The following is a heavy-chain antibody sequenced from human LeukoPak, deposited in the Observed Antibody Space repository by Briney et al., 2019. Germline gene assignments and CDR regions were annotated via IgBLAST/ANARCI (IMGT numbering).Heavy chain of an antibody. Sequence: PSETLSLTCTVSGGCIGIYYWNWIRQPAGKGLEWIGRIFTSGIANYNPSLKSRVTMSVDTSKNQFSLNLSSVTAADTAVYYRARDISGTYYNPLGYMDVWGKGTTVTVSS. CDR3: ARDISGTYYNPLGYMDV. D-gene: IGHD3-10*01. CDR2: IFTSGIA. CDR1: GGCIGIYY. V-gene: IGHV4-4*07. J-gene: IGHJ6*03.